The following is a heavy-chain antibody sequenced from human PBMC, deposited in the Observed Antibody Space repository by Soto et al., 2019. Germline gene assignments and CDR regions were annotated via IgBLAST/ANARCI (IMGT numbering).Heavy chain of an antibody. Sequence: QVPLVQSGAEVKKPGASVKVSCKASGYTFTSYYMHWVRQAPGQGLEWMGIINPSGGSTSYAQESQGSATMSTDKYQSTGHRQLSSPRSDNAAVYYWARRLSAGSYYQLPKACWGQGSQVTFPS. J-gene: IGHJ4*02. CDR1: GYTFTSYY. CDR3: ARRLSAGSYYQLPKAC. D-gene: IGHD3-10*01. V-gene: IGHV1-46*01. CDR2: INPSGGST.